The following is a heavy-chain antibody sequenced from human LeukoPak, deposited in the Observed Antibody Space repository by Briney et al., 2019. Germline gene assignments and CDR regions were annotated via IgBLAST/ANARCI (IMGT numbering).Heavy chain of an antibody. V-gene: IGHV3-23*01. Sequence: AGSLRLSCAASGFTFTTYTMTWVRQAPAEGLNWISSISGSGYSTFYSESVKGRFSISRDNSKNSVYLQMINLTAGDTAVYFCATDSSSWNIFDNWGQGTLVTVSS. D-gene: IGHD2-15*01. J-gene: IGHJ4*02. CDR2: ISGSGYST. CDR3: ATDSSSWNIFDN. CDR1: GFTFTTYT.